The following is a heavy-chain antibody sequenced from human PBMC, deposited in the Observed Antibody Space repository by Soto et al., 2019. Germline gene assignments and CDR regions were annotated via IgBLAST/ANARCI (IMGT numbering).Heavy chain of an antibody. V-gene: IGHV3-7*01. Sequence: GGSLRLSCAASGFIFSSYWLHCVRQAPGKGLEWVAIINPDGREKYYVDSVNGRFTISRDKAKNSLYLQVNSLRAEDTAVYYCARDGEAPALYLDYWAQGTLVTVSS. CDR2: INPDGREK. J-gene: IGHJ4*02. CDR3: ARDGEAPALYLDY. D-gene: IGHD7-27*01. CDR1: GFIFSSYW.